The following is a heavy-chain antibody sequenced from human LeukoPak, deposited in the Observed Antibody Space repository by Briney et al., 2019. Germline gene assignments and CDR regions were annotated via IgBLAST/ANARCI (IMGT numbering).Heavy chain of an antibody. CDR1: GFTFSRYA. V-gene: IGHV3-33*01. D-gene: IGHD4-17*01. CDR2: MWFDGSNK. J-gene: IGHJ4*02. CDR3: ARISDYGDYVED. Sequence: GGSLRLSCAASGFTFSRYAMHWVRQAPGKGLEWAAVMWFDGSNKYYADSVKGRFTVSRDTSKDTLYLQMNSLRAEDTAVYYCARISDYGDYVEDWGQGTLVTVSS.